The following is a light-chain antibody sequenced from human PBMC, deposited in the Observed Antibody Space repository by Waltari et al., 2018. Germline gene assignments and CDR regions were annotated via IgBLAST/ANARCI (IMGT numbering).Light chain of an antibody. Sequence: ETVMTQSPATLSVSPGGRTTLPCRASQSVSSYLAWYPQQPGQAPRRLIYGASTRATGIPARCSGSGAGTEFTLTISSLQSEDLAVYYCQQYNNWPWTFGQGTKVEIK. V-gene: IGKV3-15*01. CDR1: QSVSSY. CDR3: QQYNNWPWT. CDR2: GAS. J-gene: IGKJ1*01.